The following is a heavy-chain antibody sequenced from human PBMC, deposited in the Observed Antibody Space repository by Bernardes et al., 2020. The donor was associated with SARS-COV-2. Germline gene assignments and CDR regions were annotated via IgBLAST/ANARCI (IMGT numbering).Heavy chain of an antibody. CDR1: GDTFRNYG. CDR2: ISVYNGNT. CDR3: ANFQQQLGKRFDA. D-gene: IGHD6-13*01. Sequence: AAVKVSCKPSGDTFRNYGFPWVRQAPRHGREGMGWISVYNGNTNHAQKFQDRVTMSTDTSKTTAYMELRRLRPDDSAMYFRANFQQQLGKRFDAWGQGTLVTVSS. J-gene: IGHJ5*02. V-gene: IGHV1-18*01.